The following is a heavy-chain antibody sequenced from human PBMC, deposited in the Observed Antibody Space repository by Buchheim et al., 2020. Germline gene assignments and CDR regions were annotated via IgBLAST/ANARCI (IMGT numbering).Heavy chain of an antibody. V-gene: IGHV3-23*01. CDR2: INGNGAAK. CDR1: GFIFGSFA. CDR3: AKVAYLSGSYPFDY. D-gene: IGHD1-26*01. J-gene: IGHJ4*02. Sequence: EVQLLESGGGLVQPGGSLRLSCAASGFIFGSFAMSWVRQAPGKGLECVSAINGNGAAKYYADSVKGRFTISRDNSKNTLYLEINNLRADDTATYYCAKVAYLSGSYPFDYWGQGTL.